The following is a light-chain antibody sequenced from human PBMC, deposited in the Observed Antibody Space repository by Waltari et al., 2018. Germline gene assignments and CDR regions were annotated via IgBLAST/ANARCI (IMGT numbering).Light chain of an antibody. Sequence: QSVLTQPPSVSGTPGQRVTISCSGGSSIIGSNTVNWYQQFAGTAPRLFIYSNDQRPPGVPDRFSGSKSGTSASLAISGLQSEDEADYYCTSWDGGLNGWVFGGGTKLTVL. CDR1: SSIIGSNT. CDR3: TSWDGGLNGWV. J-gene: IGLJ3*02. CDR2: SND. V-gene: IGLV1-44*01.